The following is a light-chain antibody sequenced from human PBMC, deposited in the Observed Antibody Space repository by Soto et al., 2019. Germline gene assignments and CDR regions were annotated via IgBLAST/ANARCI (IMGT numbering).Light chain of an antibody. CDR3: SSCAGGNDSVV. J-gene: IGLJ2*01. V-gene: IGLV2-8*01. Sequence: QSALTQPASASGSPGQSVTISCTGTSSAVGGYNYVSWYQQHPGKAPKLMIYEVTKRPSGVPDRFSGSRSGNTASLTVSWLQADDEADNYCSSCAGGNDSVVFGGGTKLTVL. CDR2: EVT. CDR1: SSAVGGYNY.